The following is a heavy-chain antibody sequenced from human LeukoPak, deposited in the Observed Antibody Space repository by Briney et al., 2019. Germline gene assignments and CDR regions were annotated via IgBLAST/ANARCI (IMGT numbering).Heavy chain of an antibody. CDR2: IYHSGST. CDR1: GGSISSGGYS. CDR3: ARFYDILTGIDY. D-gene: IGHD3-9*01. Sequence: PSETPSLTCAVSGGSISSGGYSWSWIRQPPGKGLEWIGYIYHSGSTYYNPSLKSRVTISVDRSKNQFSLKLSSVTAADTAVYYCARFYDILTGIDYWGQGTLVTVSS. V-gene: IGHV4-30-2*01. J-gene: IGHJ4*02.